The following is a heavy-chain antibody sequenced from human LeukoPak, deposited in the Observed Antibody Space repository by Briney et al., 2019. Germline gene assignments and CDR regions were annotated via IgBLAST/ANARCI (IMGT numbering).Heavy chain of an antibody. V-gene: IGHV3-23*01. D-gene: IGHD2-21*01. CDR3: VPPYYFAY. J-gene: IGHJ4*02. CDR2: ISDSGAGT. CDR1: GFSFSSYA. Sequence: GGSLRLSCVASGFSFSSYAMSWVRQAPGKGLEWVSAISDSGAGTYYADSVKGRFTISRDNSKNALYVQMNSLTAEDTAVYYCVPPYYFAYWGQGTLVTVSS.